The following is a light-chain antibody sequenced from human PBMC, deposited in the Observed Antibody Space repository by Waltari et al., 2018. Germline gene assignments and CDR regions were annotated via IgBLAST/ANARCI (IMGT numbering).Light chain of an antibody. Sequence: DIQMTQSPSSVSASVGDRVTITCRASQGISSWLVWYQQKPGKAPKLLIYAASNLQSGVPSMFSGSGSGTEFTLTISSLQPEDFATYYCQQANSFPITFGQGTRLEIK. J-gene: IGKJ5*01. V-gene: IGKV1D-12*01. CDR1: QGISSW. CDR2: AAS. CDR3: QQANSFPIT.